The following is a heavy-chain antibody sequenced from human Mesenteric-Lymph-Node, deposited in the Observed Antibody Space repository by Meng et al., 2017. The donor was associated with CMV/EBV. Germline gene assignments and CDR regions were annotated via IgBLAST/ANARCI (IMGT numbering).Heavy chain of an antibody. Sequence: GESLKISCAASGFTFSSYAMSWVRQAPGMGLEWVSAISGSGGSTYYADSVKGRFTISRYNSKNTLYLQMNSLRDEDTAVYYCAKGITGNDYWGQGTLVTVSS. CDR1: GFTFSSYA. J-gene: IGHJ4*02. CDR2: ISGSGGST. D-gene: IGHD1-20*01. V-gene: IGHV3-23*01. CDR3: AKGITGNDY.